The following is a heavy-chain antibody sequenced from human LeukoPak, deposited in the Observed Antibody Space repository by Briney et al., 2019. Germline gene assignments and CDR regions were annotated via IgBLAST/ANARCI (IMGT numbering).Heavy chain of an antibody. V-gene: IGHV4-59*01. CDR1: GGSISSYY. J-gene: IGHJ4*02. Sequence: SETLSLTCTVSGGSISSYYWSWIRQPPGKGLEWIGYIYYSGSTNYNPSLKSRVTISVDTSKNQFSLKLSSVTAADTAVYYCARAQRPYYDSSGYSHWGQGTLVTVSP. CDR3: ARAQRPYYDSSGYSH. CDR2: IYYSGST. D-gene: IGHD3-22*01.